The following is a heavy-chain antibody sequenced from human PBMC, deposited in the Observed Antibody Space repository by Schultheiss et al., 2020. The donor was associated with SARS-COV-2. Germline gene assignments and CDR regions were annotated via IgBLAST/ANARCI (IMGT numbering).Heavy chain of an antibody. Sequence: ASVKVSCKASGYTFIAYYMQWVRQAPGQGLEWMGWINPNSGGTNYAQKFQGWVTMTRDTSISTAYMELSRLRSDDTAVYYCARARIGSGSYYFTYYDYYYGMDVWGQGTTVTVSS. J-gene: IGHJ6*02. CDR3: ARARIGSGSYYFTYYDYYYGMDV. V-gene: IGHV1-2*04. D-gene: IGHD3-10*01. CDR2: INPNSGGT. CDR1: GYTFIAYY.